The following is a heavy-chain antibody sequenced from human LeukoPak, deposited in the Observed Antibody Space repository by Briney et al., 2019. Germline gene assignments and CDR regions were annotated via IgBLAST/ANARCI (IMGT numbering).Heavy chain of an antibody. CDR3: ARGQVDTAMRIMTQYNWFDP. CDR1: GDSVSSNSAA. J-gene: IGHJ5*02. D-gene: IGHD5-18*01. Sequence: SQTLSLTCAISGDSVSSNSAAWNWIRQSPSRGLEWLGRTYHRSKWYNDYAVSVKSRITINPDTSKNQFSLQLNSVTPEDTAVYYCARGQVDTAMRIMTQYNWFDPWGQGTLVTVSS. V-gene: IGHV6-1*01. CDR2: TYHRSKWYN.